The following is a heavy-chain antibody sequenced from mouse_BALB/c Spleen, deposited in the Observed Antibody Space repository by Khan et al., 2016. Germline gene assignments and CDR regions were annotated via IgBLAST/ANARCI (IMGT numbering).Heavy chain of an antibody. CDR3: ASTPTAYYAMDY. Sequence: EVQLQESGPGLVKPSQSLSLTCTVTGYSITSDYAWNWIRQFPGNKLEWMGYISYSGSTRYYPSLNSRISITRDTSKNQFFLQLNSVTSGDTATXCCASTPTAYYAMDYWGQGTSVTVSS. V-gene: IGHV3-2*02. J-gene: IGHJ4*01. D-gene: IGHD1-2*01. CDR1: GYSITSDYA. CDR2: ISYSGST.